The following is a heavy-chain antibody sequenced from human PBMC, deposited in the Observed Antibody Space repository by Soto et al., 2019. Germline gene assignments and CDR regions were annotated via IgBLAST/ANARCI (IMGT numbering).Heavy chain of an antibody. Sequence: QVQLVESGGGVVQPGRSLRLSCAASGFTFSSYGMHWVRQAPGKGLEWVAVIWYDGSNKYYADSVKGRFTISRDNSKNTLYLQMKSLRAEDTAVYYGARGGLRFLEWSSPRSMDVWGQGTTVTVSS. J-gene: IGHJ6*02. CDR2: IWYDGSNK. CDR1: GFTFSSYG. V-gene: IGHV3-33*01. D-gene: IGHD3-3*01. CDR3: ARGGLRFLEWSSPRSMDV.